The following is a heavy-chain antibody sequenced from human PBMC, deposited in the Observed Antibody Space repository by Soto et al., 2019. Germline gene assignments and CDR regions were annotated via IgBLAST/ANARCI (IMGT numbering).Heavy chain of an antibody. CDR1: GYMFTTYG. CDR2: ISAYNGNK. D-gene: IGHD6-6*01. J-gene: IGHJ4*02. V-gene: IGHV1-18*01. Sequence: QVQLMQSGGEVKMPGASVEVSCKTSGYMFTTYGMSWVRQAPGQGLEWMAWISAYNGNKKYAQKFEGRVTMTPDTSTSTVSMELRDLTSDDTAIYYCARPGGGMAARPLEYWGQGTLVIVSS. CDR3: ARPGGGMAARPLEY.